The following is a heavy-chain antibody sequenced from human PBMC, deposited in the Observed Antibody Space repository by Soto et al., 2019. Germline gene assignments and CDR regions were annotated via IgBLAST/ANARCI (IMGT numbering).Heavy chain of an antibody. CDR2: INPSGGST. J-gene: IGHJ6*02. Sequence: QVQLVQSGAEVKKPGASVKVSCKASGYTFTSYYMHWVRQAPGQGLEWMGIINPSGGSTSYAQKFQGRVTMTRDTSTSTVYMELSSLRSEDTAVYYCAGGVGYCSGGSCYDAYYYGMDVWGQGTTVTVSS. V-gene: IGHV1-46*01. CDR1: GYTFTSYY. D-gene: IGHD2-15*01. CDR3: AGGVGYCSGGSCYDAYYYGMDV.